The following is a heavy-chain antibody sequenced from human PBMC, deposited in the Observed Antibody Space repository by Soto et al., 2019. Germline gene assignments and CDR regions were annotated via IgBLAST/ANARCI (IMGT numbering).Heavy chain of an antibody. J-gene: IGHJ4*02. CDR3: AKDNTVATPGFDY. D-gene: IGHD4-17*01. CDR1: GFTFSSYG. Sequence: QVQLVESGGGVVQPGRSLRLSCAASGFTFSSYGMHWVRQAPGKGLEWVAVISYDGSNKYYADSVKGRFTISRDNSKNTLYLQMNSLRAEDTAVYYCAKDNTVATPGFDYWGQGTLDTVSS. CDR2: ISYDGSNK. V-gene: IGHV3-30*18.